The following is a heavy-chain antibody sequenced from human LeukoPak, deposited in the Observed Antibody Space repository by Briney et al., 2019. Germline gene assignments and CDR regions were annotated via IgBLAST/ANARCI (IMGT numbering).Heavy chain of an antibody. CDR2: ISSSSSYT. Sequence: PGGSLRLSCAASGFTFSDYYMSWIRQAPGKGLEWVSYISSSSSYTNYADSVKGRFTISRDNAKNSMYLQMNSLRAEDTAVYYCARVVSSGSPLDYWVQGTLATVTS. D-gene: IGHD3-22*01. V-gene: IGHV3-11*06. CDR3: ARVVSSGSPLDY. J-gene: IGHJ4*02. CDR1: GFTFSDYY.